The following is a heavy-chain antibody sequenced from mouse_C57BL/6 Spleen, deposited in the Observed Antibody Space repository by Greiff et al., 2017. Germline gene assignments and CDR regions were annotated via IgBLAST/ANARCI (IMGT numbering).Heavy chain of an antibody. J-gene: IGHJ2*01. V-gene: IGHV5-17*01. CDR3: ARGNWDVDY. D-gene: IGHD4-1*01. Sequence: EVKLVESGGGLVKPGGSLKLSCAASGFTFSDYGMHWVRQAPEKGLEWVAYISSGSSTIYYADTVKGRFTISRDNAKNTLFLQMTSLRSEDTAMYYCARGNWDVDYGGQGTTLTVSS. CDR2: ISSGSSTI. CDR1: GFTFSDYG.